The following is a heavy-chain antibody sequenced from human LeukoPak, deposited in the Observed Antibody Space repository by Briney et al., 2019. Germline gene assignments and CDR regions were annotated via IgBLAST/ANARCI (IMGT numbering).Heavy chain of an antibody. D-gene: IGHD3-22*01. CDR1: RFTFSSYA. V-gene: IGHV3-30-3*02. CDR3: AKMGDSSGYYYGWYFDL. Sequence: GGSLRLSCAASRFTFSSYAMHWVRQAPGKGLEWVAVISYDGSNKYYADSVKGRFTVSRDNSKNTLYLQMNSLRAEDTAVYYCAKMGDSSGYYYGWYFDLWGRGTLVTVSS. CDR2: ISYDGSNK. J-gene: IGHJ2*01.